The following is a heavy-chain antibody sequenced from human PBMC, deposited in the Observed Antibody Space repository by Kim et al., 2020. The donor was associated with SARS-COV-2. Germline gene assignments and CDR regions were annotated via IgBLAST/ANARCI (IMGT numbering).Heavy chain of an antibody. CDR3: ARRDILTGYSTSFDY. D-gene: IGHD3-9*01. CDR2: IDPSDSYT. CDR1: GYSFTSYW. J-gene: IGHJ4*02. Sequence: GESLKISCKGSGYSFTSYWISWVRQMPGKGLEWMGRIDPSDSYTNYSPSFQGHVTISADKSISTAYLQWSSLKASDTAMYYCARRDILTGYSTSFDYWGQGTLVTVSS. V-gene: IGHV5-10-1*01.